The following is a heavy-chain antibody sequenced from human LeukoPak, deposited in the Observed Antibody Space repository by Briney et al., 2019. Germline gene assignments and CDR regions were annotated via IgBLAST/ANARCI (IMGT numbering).Heavy chain of an antibody. CDR2: MYSGGST. CDR1: GFTVGSNY. Sequence: GGSLRLSCAASGFTVGSNYMSWVRQAPGRGLEWVSVMYSGGSTYYADSVKGRFTISRDNSKNTLYLQMNSLRAEDTAVYYCAKGLYYYDSSGYSVAGFDYWGQGTLVTVSS. V-gene: IGHV3-66*01. J-gene: IGHJ4*02. CDR3: AKGLYYYDSSGYSVAGFDY. D-gene: IGHD3-22*01.